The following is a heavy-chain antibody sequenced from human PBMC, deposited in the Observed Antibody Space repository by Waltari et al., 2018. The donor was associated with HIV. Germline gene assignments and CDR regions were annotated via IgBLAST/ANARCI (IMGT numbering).Heavy chain of an antibody. CDR3: AKDLVTRGFFYFYGMHV. CDR1: GFNFSTFG. D-gene: IGHD3-10*01. J-gene: IGHJ6*02. CDR2: ISYDGHNK. Sequence: QVHLEESGGGVVQSGRSLRLTCVASGFNFSTFGMPWVRQAPGKGLEWVAVISYDGHNKQYADSVKGRFTISRDNSNSTLFLQMSSLRPDDTAVYYCAKDLVTRGFFYFYGMHVWGQGTTVTVSS. V-gene: IGHV3-30*18.